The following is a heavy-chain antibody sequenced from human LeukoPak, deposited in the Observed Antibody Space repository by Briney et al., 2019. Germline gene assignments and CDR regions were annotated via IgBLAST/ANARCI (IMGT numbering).Heavy chain of an antibody. V-gene: IGHV3-21*04. Sequence: GGSLRLSCAASGFTFSSYSMNWVRQAPGKGLEWVSSISSSSSYIYYADSVKGRFTISRDNAKNSLYLQMNTLRAEDTAIYYCAKDRTVGASYWYFDLWGRGTLVTVSS. CDR1: GFTFSSYS. D-gene: IGHD1-26*01. J-gene: IGHJ2*01. CDR2: ISSSSSYI. CDR3: AKDRTVGASYWYFDL.